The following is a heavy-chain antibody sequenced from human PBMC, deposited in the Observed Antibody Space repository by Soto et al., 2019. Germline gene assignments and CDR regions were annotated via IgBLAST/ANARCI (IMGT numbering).Heavy chain of an antibody. CDR2: VYYSGSS. Sequence: SETLSLTCTVSGDSISGGASFWSWIRQPPGKGLEWIANVYYSGSSYYNPSLKSRLTISVDTTKNQFSLQLKSMTAADTAVYYCAKLSCTSSSCYFPGWFDPWGQGTFVTVS. J-gene: IGHJ5*02. D-gene: IGHD2-2*01. CDR3: AKLSCTSSSCYFPGWFDP. CDR1: GDSISGGASF. V-gene: IGHV4-31*03.